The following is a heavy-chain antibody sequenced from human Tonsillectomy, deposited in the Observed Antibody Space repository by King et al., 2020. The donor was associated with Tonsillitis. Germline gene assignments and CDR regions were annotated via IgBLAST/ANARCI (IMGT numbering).Heavy chain of an antibody. D-gene: IGHD3-16*01. CDR1: EYTFSSPY. V-gene: IGHV1-46*01. J-gene: IGHJ6*02. Sequence: QLVQSGAEVKKPGASVKISCKASEYTFSSPYIHWVRQAPGEGLDWMGIINPTGSSTTYAQKFQGRVTLTRDTSPSTVYMELSSLRSEDTAVYYCARNHGLLTPYDYYYGMDVWGQGTTVTVSS. CDR3: ARNHGLLTPYDYYYGMDV. CDR2: INPTGSST.